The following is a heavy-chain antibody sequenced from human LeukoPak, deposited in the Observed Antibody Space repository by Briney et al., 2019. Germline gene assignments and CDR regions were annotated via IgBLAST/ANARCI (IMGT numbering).Heavy chain of an antibody. V-gene: IGHV4-39*07. CDR1: GGSISSSSYY. CDR3: ARVSTMVRGVLDY. CDR2: IYYSGST. D-gene: IGHD3-10*01. J-gene: IGHJ4*02. Sequence: PSETLSLTCTVSGGSISSSSYYWGWSRQPPGKGLEWIGSIYYSGSTYYNPSLKSRVTISVDTSKNQFSLKLSSVTAADTAVYYCARVSTMVRGVLDYWGQGTPVTVSS.